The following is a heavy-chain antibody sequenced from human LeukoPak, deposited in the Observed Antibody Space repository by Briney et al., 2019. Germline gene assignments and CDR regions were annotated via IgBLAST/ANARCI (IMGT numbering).Heavy chain of an antibody. V-gene: IGHV3-30*02. Sequence: GGSLRLSCAASGFSFRGYGMHWVRQAPGKGLEWVAFIRYDGSNEYYADSVKGRFTISRDKSKNTLSLQMNGLRVEDTAVYYCAKVMPPGRIRFYSYYMDVWGKGTTVSVS. D-gene: IGHD2-15*01. CDR1: GFSFRGYG. CDR3: AKVMPPGRIRFYSYYMDV. CDR2: IRYDGSNE. J-gene: IGHJ6*03.